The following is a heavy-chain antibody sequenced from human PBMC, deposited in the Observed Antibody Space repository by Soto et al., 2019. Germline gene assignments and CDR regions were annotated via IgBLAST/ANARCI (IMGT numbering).Heavy chain of an antibody. Sequence: GGPLSLSCAASGFTFSSYGMHWVRQAPGKGLEWVAVIWYDGSNKYYADSVKGRFTISRDNSKNTLYLQMNSLRAEDTAVYYCARDMYYDILTGYYNPVPFDYWGQGTLVTVSS. D-gene: IGHD3-9*01. CDR3: ARDMYYDILTGYYNPVPFDY. J-gene: IGHJ4*02. CDR2: IWYDGSNK. V-gene: IGHV3-33*01. CDR1: GFTFSSYG.